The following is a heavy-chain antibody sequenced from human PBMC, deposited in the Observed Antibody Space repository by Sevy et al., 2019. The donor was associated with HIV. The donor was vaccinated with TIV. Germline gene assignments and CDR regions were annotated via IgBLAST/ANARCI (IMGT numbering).Heavy chain of an antibody. V-gene: IGHV4-4*07. CDR1: GDSISTYS. CDR2: IQTSGHT. D-gene: IGHD3-10*01. Sequence: SGTLSLTCIVSGDSISTYSWSWIRQSAGRGLEWIGSIQTSGHTNYNPSLRSRVTMSADTSKNQFSLKLSSVTAADTAVYYCARGLGRGGSGSYFDPWGQGTLVTVSS. CDR3: ARGLGRGGSGSYFDP. J-gene: IGHJ5*02.